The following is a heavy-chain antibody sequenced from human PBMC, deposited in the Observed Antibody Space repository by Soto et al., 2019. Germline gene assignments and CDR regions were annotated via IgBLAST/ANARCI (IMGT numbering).Heavy chain of an antibody. Sequence: GGSLRLSCAASGFTFSSYGMHWVRQAPGKGLEWVAVISYDGSNKYYADSVKGRFTISRDNSKNTLYLKMNSLRAEDTAVYYCAPDLELLRSDPWGQGTLVTVSS. V-gene: IGHV3-30*03. J-gene: IGHJ5*02. D-gene: IGHD1-7*01. CDR3: APDLELLRSDP. CDR2: ISYDGSNK. CDR1: GFTFSSYG.